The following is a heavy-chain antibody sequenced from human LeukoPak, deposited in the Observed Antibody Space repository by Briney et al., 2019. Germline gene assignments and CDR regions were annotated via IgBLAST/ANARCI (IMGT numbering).Heavy chain of an antibody. V-gene: IGHV2-5*02. D-gene: IGHD3-9*01. J-gene: IGHJ4*02. CDR1: GFSLSTRGVG. Sequence: SGPTLVNPTQTLTLTCTFSGFSLSTRGVGVGWIRHPPGKALEWLALIYWDDDKRYSPSLVGRLTITKDTSANQVVLTMTNMDPVDTATYYCAHRFLLTGYYGIFDYWGQGALVTVSS. CDR3: AHRFLLTGYYGIFDY. CDR2: IYWDDDK.